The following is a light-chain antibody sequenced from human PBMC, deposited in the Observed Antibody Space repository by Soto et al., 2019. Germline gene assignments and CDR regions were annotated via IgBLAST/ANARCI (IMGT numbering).Light chain of an antibody. CDR1: QSVLYSSNNKNY. Sequence: DIVMTQSPDSLAVSLGERATINCKSSQSVLYSSNNKNYLAWYQQKPGQPPKLLIYWASTRESGVPDRFSGSGSGTDFTLTISSLRAEDVAVYYCQHFGTFGQGTKLEIK. J-gene: IGKJ2*01. CDR2: WAS. V-gene: IGKV4-1*01. CDR3: QHFGT.